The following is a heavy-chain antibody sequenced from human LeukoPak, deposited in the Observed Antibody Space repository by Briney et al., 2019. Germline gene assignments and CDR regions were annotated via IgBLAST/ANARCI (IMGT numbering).Heavy chain of an antibody. CDR1: GGTFSSYA. CDR3: ARRERLSDSSDYYSTDFDY. D-gene: IGHD3-22*01. CDR2: IIPIFGTA. J-gene: IGHJ4*02. V-gene: IGHV1-69*01. Sequence: GSSVKVSCKASGGTFSSYAISWVRQAPGQGLEWMGGIIPIFGTANYAQKFQGRVTITADESTSTAYMELSSLRSEDTAVYYCARRERLSDSSDYYSTDFDYWGQGTLVTVSS.